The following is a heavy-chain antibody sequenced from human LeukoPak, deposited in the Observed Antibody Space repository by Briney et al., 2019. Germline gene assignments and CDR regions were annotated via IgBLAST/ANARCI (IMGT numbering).Heavy chain of an antibody. CDR1: GFTFSSYG. V-gene: IGHV3-30*02. Sequence: GGSLRLACAASGFTFSSYGMHWVSQAPGKGLEWVAFIRYDGSNKYYADSVKGRFTISRDNSKNTLYLQMNSLRAEDTAVYYCVVVPAAGDAFDIWGQGTMVTVSS. J-gene: IGHJ3*02. D-gene: IGHD2-2*01. CDR2: IRYDGSNK. CDR3: VVVPAAGDAFDI.